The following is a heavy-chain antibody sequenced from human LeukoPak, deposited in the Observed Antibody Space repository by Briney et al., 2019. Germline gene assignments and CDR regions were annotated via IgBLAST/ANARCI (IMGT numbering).Heavy chain of an antibody. Sequence: GGSLRLSCATSGFTFSSYAMHWVRQAPGKGLEYVSAISSNGGSTYYANSVKGRFTISRDNSKNTLYLQMGSLRAEDMAVYYCARDPRDGYNDYWGQGTLVTVSS. J-gene: IGHJ4*02. CDR1: GFTFSSYA. CDR2: ISSNGGST. D-gene: IGHD5-24*01. CDR3: ARDPRDGYNDY. V-gene: IGHV3-64*01.